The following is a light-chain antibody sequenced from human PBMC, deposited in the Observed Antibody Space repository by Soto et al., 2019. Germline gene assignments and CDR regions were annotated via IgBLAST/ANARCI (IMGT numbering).Light chain of an antibody. V-gene: IGLV2-8*01. CDR1: SCDVGDNY. CDR3: SSYAGSNNFV. J-gene: IGLJ1*01. CDR2: EVS. Sequence: QSVLNQALSGYGSARQSVTISCTVTSCDVGDNYFSWYQQHLGKAPKLIIYEVSQRPSGVPDRFSGSKSGNTASLTVSGLQAEDEADYYCSSYAGSNNFVFGSGTKVNV.